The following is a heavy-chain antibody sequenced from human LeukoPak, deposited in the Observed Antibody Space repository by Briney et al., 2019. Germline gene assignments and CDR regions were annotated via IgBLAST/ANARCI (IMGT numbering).Heavy chain of an antibody. Sequence: GESLQISCQGSGYTFTSYWIGWVRQMPGKGLEWMGIIYPGYSDTRYSPSFQGQVTISADKSISTAYLQWSSLKASDTAMYYCAARIAAAGWFDPWGQGTLVTVSS. CDR1: GYTFTSYW. CDR2: IYPGYSDT. V-gene: IGHV5-51*01. J-gene: IGHJ5*02. CDR3: AARIAAAGWFDP. D-gene: IGHD6-13*01.